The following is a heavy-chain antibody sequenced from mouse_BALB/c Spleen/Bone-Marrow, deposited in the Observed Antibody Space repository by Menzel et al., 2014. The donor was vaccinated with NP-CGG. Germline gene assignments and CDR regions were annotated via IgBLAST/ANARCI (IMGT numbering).Heavy chain of an antibody. J-gene: IGHJ4*01. CDR3: ARRVYYDYYAMDY. CDR1: GYTFTNYN. D-gene: IGHD1-1*01. V-gene: IGHV1S135*01. CDR2: IDPYSGGS. Sequence: EVQLQQSGPELVKPGASVKVSCKVSGYTFTNYNMYWVKQSHGKSLEWIGYIDPYSGGSRYNQNFKGKATLTVDKSSSTAYMHLNSLTSEDSAVYYCARRVYYDYYAMDYWGQGTSVTVSS.